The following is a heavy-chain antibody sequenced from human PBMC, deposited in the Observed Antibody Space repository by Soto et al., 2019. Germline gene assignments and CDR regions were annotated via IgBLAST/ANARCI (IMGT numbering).Heavy chain of an antibody. CDR2: IIPIFGTA. CDR1: GGTLRSYA. D-gene: IGHD3-22*01. V-gene: IGHV1-69*13. CDR3: ARRTLPDYYDSSGYYYAPWVY. Sequence: SVKVSCKASGGTLRSYALSWVRQAPGQGLEWMGGIIPIFGTANYAQKFEGRVTITADESTSTAYMELSSLRSEDTAVYYCARRTLPDYYDSSGYYYAPWVYWGQGTLVTVSS. J-gene: IGHJ4*02.